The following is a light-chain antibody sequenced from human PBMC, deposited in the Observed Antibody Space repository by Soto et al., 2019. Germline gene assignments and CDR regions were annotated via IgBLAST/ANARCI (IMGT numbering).Light chain of an antibody. V-gene: IGKV3-11*01. CDR1: QSVSSY. Sequence: EIVLTQSPATLCLSPGERATLSCRASQSVSSYLAWYQQKPGQAPRLLIYDASNRATGIPARFSSSGSGTDFTLTSSSLETEDFAVYYCQQRSNFFTFGPGTKVDIK. J-gene: IGKJ3*01. CDR3: QQRSNFFT. CDR2: DAS.